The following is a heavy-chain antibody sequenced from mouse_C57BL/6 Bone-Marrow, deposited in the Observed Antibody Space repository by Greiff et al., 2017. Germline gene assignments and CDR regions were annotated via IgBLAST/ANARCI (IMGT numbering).Heavy chain of an antibody. D-gene: IGHD4-1*01. V-gene: IGHV1-81*01. J-gene: IGHJ1*03. CDR2: IYPRSGNT. CDR3: ARSSLGFDV. Sequence: QVHVKQSGAELARPGASVKLSCTASGYTFTSYGISWVKQRPGQGLEWIGEIYPRSGNTYYNEKFKGKATLTADKSSSTAYLELRSLTSEDSAVYFCARSSLGFDVWGKGTTVTVSS. CDR1: GYTFTSYG.